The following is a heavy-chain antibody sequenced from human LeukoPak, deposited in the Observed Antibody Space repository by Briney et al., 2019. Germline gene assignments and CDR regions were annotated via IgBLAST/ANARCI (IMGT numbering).Heavy chain of an antibody. V-gene: IGHV4-34*01. CDR1: GGSFSGYY. Sequence: SETLSLTCAVYGGSFSGYYWSWIRQPPGKGLEWIGEINHSGSTNYNPSLKSRVTISVDTSKNQLSLKLRSVTAADSAGYYCARGWLGGWYDYWGQGALDTVSS. D-gene: IGHD6-19*01. J-gene: IGHJ4*02. CDR3: ARGWLGGWYDY. CDR2: INHSGST.